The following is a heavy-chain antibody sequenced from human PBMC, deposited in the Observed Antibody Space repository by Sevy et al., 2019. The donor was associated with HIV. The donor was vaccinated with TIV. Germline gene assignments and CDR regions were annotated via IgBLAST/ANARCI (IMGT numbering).Heavy chain of an antibody. D-gene: IGHD1-20*01. V-gene: IGHV4-59*01. CDR2: ISYSGST. CDR1: GGSISGYY. J-gene: IGHJ4*02. CDR3: ARSRVITGTFDY. Sequence: SETLSLTCTVSGGSISGYYWSWIRQPPGKGLEGIGYISYSGSTNYNPSLKSRVTISLDTSKNEFSLKLSSVTAADTAVYYCARSRVITGTFDYWGQGTLVTVSS.